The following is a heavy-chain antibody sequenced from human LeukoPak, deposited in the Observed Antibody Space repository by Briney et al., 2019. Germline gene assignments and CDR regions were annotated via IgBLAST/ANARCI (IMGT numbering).Heavy chain of an antibody. Sequence: ASVKVSCKASGYTFTSYDIKWVRQATGQGLERMGWMNPNSGNTGYAQKFQGRVTMTRNTSISTAYMELSSVRSVDTAVYYCASFGYGDYRYYFDYWGQGTLVTVSS. J-gene: IGHJ4*01. CDR2: MNPNSGNT. CDR3: ASFGYGDYRYYFDY. D-gene: IGHD4-17*01. CDR1: GYTFTSYD. V-gene: IGHV1-8*01.